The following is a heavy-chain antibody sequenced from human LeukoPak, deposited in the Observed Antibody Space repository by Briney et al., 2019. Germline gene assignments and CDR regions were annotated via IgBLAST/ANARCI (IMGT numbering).Heavy chain of an antibody. CDR3: ARGWNYGDY. CDR2: VSYTGDA. J-gene: IGHJ4*02. Sequence: PSETLSLTCTVPGGAISSYYWSWIRQPPGKGLEWIGYVSYTGDASQNPFLRGRVTMSVDTSNNQVSLELSSVTAADTAVYYCARGWNYGDYWGQGTLVTVSS. V-gene: IGHV4-59*01. D-gene: IGHD3-3*01. CDR1: GGAISSYY.